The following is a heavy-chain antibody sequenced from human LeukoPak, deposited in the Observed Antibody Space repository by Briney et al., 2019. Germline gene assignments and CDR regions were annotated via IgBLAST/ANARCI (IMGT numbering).Heavy chain of an antibody. J-gene: IGHJ3*02. V-gene: IGHV1-2*06. CDR3: ARSKAWELPNAFDI. Sequence: GASVKVSCKDSEDTFTGYYMHWVRQAPGQGFEWMGRINPNSGGTNYAQKFQGRVTMTRDTSISTAYMELSRLRSDDTAVYYCARSKAWELPNAFDIWGQGTMVTVSS. CDR1: EDTFTGYY. CDR2: INPNSGGT. D-gene: IGHD1-26*01.